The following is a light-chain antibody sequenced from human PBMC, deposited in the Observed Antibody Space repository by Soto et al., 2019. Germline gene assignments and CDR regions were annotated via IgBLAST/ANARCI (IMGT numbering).Light chain of an antibody. CDR1: SSNIGNNY. CDR3: ATWDGSLPGEV. CDR2: DNN. V-gene: IGLV1-51*01. Sequence: QSVLTQSPSVSAAPGQQVTISCSGSSSNIGNNYVSWYQQLPGTAPKLLIYDNNKRPSGIPDRFSGSKSDTSGTLDITGLQTGDEADYYCATWDGSLPGEVFGGGTKLTVL. J-gene: IGLJ2*01.